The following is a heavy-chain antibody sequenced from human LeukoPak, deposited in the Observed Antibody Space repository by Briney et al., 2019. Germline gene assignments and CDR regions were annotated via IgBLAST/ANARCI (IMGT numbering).Heavy chain of an antibody. CDR1: NYSIISGYF. Sequence: KTSEALSLTCAVSNYSIISGYFWGWIRQPPGKGLEWIASIYHSGTTYYNPSLRNRVTLFVDTSKNQFSLKLTSLTAADTAVYYCARDGVFHDSDGYSFDYWGQGTLVTVSS. D-gene: IGHD3-22*01. V-gene: IGHV4-38-2*02. CDR3: ARDGVFHDSDGYSFDY. CDR2: IYHSGTT. J-gene: IGHJ4*02.